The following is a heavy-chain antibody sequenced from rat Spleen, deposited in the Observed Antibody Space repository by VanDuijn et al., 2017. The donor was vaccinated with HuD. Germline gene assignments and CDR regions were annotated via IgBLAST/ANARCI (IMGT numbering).Heavy chain of an antibody. CDR1: GFTFSNYD. CDR2: ISTSGGST. J-gene: IGHJ2*01. D-gene: IGHD1-12*02. Sequence: EVQLVESGGGLVQPGRSLKLSCAASGFTFSNYDMAWVRQAPTKGLEWVASISTSGGSTYYRDSVKGRFTVSRDNAKSTLYLQMDSLRSEDTATYYCARSGYYYDGSYYYLDYWGQGVMVTVSS. V-gene: IGHV5-25*01. CDR3: ARSGYYYDGSYYYLDY.